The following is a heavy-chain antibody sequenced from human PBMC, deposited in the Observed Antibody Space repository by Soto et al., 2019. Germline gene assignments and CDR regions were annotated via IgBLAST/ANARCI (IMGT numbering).Heavy chain of an antibody. V-gene: IGHV3-48*02. Sequence: GSLRLSCAASGFTLSDYNMNWVRQAPGKGLEWVSYISRSSGTKYYADSVKGRFTISRDNAKNSLYLQMTSLRDEDTAVYYCARDRYCITSSCYSPVDFWGQGALVTVSS. CDR2: ISRSSGTK. D-gene: IGHD2-2*01. J-gene: IGHJ4*02. CDR1: GFTLSDYN. CDR3: ARDRYCITSSCYSPVDF.